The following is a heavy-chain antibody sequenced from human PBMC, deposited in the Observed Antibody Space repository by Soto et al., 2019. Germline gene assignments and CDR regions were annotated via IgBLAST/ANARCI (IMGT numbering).Heavy chain of an antibody. CDR1: GGSISSYY. J-gene: IGHJ5*02. V-gene: IGHV4-59*01. D-gene: IGHD6-19*01. Sequence: QVQLQESGPGLVKPSETLPLTCTVSGGSISSYYWSWIRQPPGKGLEWIGYIYYSGSTNYNPSLKSRVTISVDTSKNQFSLKLSSVTAADTAGYYCARRQWLAISNWFDPWGQGTLVTVSS. CDR3: ARRQWLAISNWFDP. CDR2: IYYSGST.